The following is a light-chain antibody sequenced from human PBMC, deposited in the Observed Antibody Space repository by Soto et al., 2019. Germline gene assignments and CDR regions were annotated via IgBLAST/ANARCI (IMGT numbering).Light chain of an antibody. V-gene: IGLV2-23*01. Sequence: QSALAQPASVSGSPGQSITISCTGTSSDVGAYNSVSWYQQHPHKAPQVIIYKGTQRPSGVSNRFSGSTSGNAASLTISGLQADDEADYFCCSSAPDSTYVFGNGTKLTVL. CDR2: KGT. J-gene: IGLJ1*01. CDR1: SSDVGAYNS. CDR3: CSSAPDSTYV.